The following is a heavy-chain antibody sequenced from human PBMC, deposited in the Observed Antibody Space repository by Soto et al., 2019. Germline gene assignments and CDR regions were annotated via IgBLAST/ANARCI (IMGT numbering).Heavy chain of an antibody. Sequence: ASVKVSCKASGYTFTSYGISWVRQAPGQGLEWMGWNSAYNGNTNYAQKLQGRVTMTTDTSTSTAYMELRSLRSDDTAVYYCARETDSSSWGLELDPWGQGTLVTVSS. CDR2: NSAYNGNT. CDR1: GYTFTSYG. V-gene: IGHV1-18*01. J-gene: IGHJ5*02. CDR3: ARETDSSSWGLELDP. D-gene: IGHD6-13*01.